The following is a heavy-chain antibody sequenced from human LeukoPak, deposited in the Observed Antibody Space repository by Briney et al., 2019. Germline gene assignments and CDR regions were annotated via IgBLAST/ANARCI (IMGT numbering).Heavy chain of an antibody. D-gene: IGHD3-3*01. J-gene: IGHJ4*02. CDR3: ARERGRPYYDFWSGYYERPYYFDY. CDR1: GYTFTSYY. Sequence: ASVKVSCKASGYTFTSYYMHWVRQAPGQGLEWMGIINPSGGSTSYAQKFQGRVTMTRDTSTSTVYMELSSLRSEDTAVYYCARERGRPYYDFWSGYYERPYYFDYWGQGTLVTVSS. CDR2: INPSGGST. V-gene: IGHV1-46*01.